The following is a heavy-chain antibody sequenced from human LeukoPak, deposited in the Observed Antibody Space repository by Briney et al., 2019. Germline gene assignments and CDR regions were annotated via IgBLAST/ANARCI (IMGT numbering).Heavy chain of an antibody. CDR3: ARLWSYCSSTSCYEGFDY. Sequence: SETLSLTCAVYGGSLSGYYWSWIRQSPGKGLEWIGEINHSGSTNYNPSLKSRVTISVDTSKNQFSLKLSSVTAADTAVYYCARLWSYCSSTSCYEGFDYWGQGTLVTVSS. CDR1: GGSLSGYY. V-gene: IGHV4-34*01. CDR2: INHSGST. D-gene: IGHD2-2*01. J-gene: IGHJ4*02.